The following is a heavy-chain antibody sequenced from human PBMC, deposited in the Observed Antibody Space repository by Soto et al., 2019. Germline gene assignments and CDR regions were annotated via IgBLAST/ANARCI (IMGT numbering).Heavy chain of an antibody. J-gene: IGHJ5*02. CDR3: ARWWEYGSGSYYNAWFDP. CDR2: IYYSGST. D-gene: IGHD3-10*01. Sequence: SDTLSLTCTVSGGSISSSSYYWGWIRQPPGKGLEWIGSIYYSGSTYYNPSLKSRVTISVDTSKNQFSLKLSSVTAADTAVYYCARWWEYGSGSYYNAWFDPWGQGTLVTVSS. CDR1: GGSISSSSYY. V-gene: IGHV4-39*01.